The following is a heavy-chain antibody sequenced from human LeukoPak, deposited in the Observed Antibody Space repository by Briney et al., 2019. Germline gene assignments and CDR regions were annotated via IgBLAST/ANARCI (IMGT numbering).Heavy chain of an antibody. CDR2: IRTRAKGYTT. CDR1: RFIFSDHY. D-gene: IGHD3-22*01. Sequence: PGGSLRLSCAASRFIFSDHYMDWVRQAPGKGLEWVARIRTRAKGYTTQYAPSVRDRFSISRDDSTNSVYLQMNSLKTEDTAVYFCARVGDYYDTRGFSSDAFDIWGLGTMVTVAS. CDR3: ARVGDYYDTRGFSSDAFDI. J-gene: IGHJ3*02. V-gene: IGHV3-72*01.